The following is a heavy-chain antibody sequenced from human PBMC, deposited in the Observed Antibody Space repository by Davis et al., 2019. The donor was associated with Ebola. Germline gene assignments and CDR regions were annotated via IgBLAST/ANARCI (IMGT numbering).Heavy chain of an antibody. V-gene: IGHV3-74*01. Sequence: GESLKISCTASGFTFSSFWMHWVRQAPGKGLVWVSRINSDGSNTNYADSVKGRFTISRDNAKNTLYLQMNSLRAEDTAVYYCARDMGYCSSTSCYRGGFDYWGQGTLVTVSS. CDR2: INSDGSNT. CDR1: GFTFSSFW. CDR3: ARDMGYCSSTSCYRGGFDY. J-gene: IGHJ4*02. D-gene: IGHD2-2*02.